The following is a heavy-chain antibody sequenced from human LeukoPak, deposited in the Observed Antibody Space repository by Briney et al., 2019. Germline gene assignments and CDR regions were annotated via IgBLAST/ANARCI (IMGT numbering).Heavy chain of an antibody. J-gene: IGHJ4*02. CDR3: AKDYYSNYVDY. CDR2: ISSSSSTI. V-gene: IGHV3-48*01. Sequence: GGSLRLSCAASGFTFSSYSMNWVRQAPGKGLEWVSYISSSSSTIYYADSVKGRFTISRDNAKNSLCLQMNSLSAEDTAVYYCAKDYYSNYVDYWGQGTLVTVSS. D-gene: IGHD4-11*01. CDR1: GFTFSSYS.